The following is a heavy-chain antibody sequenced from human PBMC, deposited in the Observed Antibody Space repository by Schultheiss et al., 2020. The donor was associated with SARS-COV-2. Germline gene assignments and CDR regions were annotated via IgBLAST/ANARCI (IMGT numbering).Heavy chain of an antibody. V-gene: IGHV3-23*01. CDR2: ISGTGGST. D-gene: IGHD6-19*01. CDR1: GFTFSSYA. Sequence: GGSLRLSCAASGFTFSSYAMTWVRQAPGKGLSWVSAISGTGGSTYYADSVKGRFTISRDNSKNTLYLQMNSLRAEDTAVYYCAGGNGWLIEHWGQGTLVTVSS. J-gene: IGHJ4*02. CDR3: AGGNGWLIEH.